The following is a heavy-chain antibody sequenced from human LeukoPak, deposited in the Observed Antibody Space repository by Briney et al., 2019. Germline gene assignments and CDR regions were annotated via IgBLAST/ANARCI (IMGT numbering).Heavy chain of an antibody. V-gene: IGHV4-39*07. Sequence: PSETLSLTCTVSGGSISSSSYYWGWIRQPPGKGLEWIGSIYYSGSTYYNPSLKSRVTISVDTSKNQFSLKLSSVTAADTALYYCARDNRSLREDYWGQGTLVTVSS. J-gene: IGHJ4*02. CDR3: ARDNRSLREDY. CDR2: IYYSGST. CDR1: GGSISSSSYY.